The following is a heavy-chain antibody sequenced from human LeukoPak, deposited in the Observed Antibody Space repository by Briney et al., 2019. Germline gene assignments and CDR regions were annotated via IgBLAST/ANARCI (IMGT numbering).Heavy chain of an antibody. J-gene: IGHJ4*02. Sequence: SETLSLTCTVSGGSISSYYWSWIRQPPGKGLEWIGYIYYSRSTNYNPSLKSRVTISVDTSNNQFSLQLSSLTAADPAVYYCASLSRLHGSGRPIDYWGQGTLVTVSS. D-gene: IGHD3-10*01. CDR1: GGSISSYY. CDR2: IYYSRST. CDR3: ASLSRLHGSGRPIDY. V-gene: IGHV4-59*08.